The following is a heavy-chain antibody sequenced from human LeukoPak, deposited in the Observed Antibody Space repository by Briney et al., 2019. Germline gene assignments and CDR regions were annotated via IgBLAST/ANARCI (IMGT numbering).Heavy chain of an antibody. D-gene: IGHD2-8*01. J-gene: IGHJ4*02. V-gene: IGHV4-39*01. CDR1: GDSINSCSYY. CDR2: ISHRVNT. Sequence: SETLSLTCTVFGDSINSCSYYWGWIRQPPGRGLEWFGSISHRVNTYYNPSLRSRVTISVDMSKNQLSLKLSSVTATDTAVYYCARLYEGKRPPDYWGQGTPVTVSS. CDR3: ARLYEGKRPPDY.